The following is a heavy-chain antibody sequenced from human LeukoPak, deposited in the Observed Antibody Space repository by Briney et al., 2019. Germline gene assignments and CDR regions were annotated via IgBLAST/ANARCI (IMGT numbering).Heavy chain of an antibody. CDR1: GGSISSGGHS. CDR3: ARGYGSGRYSYYYGMDV. J-gene: IGHJ6*02. V-gene: IGHV4-30-4*07. Sequence: PSQTLSLTCAVSGGSISSGGHSWSWVRQPPGKGPEWIGCIYDSGSTFYNPSLESRVTITVDTSKNQFSLNLSSVTAADTAVYYCARGYGSGRYSYYYGMDVWGQGTTVTVSS. D-gene: IGHD3-10*01. CDR2: IYDSGST.